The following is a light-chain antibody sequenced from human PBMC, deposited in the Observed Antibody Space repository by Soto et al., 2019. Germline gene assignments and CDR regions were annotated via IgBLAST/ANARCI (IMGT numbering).Light chain of an antibody. V-gene: IGLV1-51*01. CDR1: SSNIGGNS. CDR2: DDN. Sequence: QSVLTQPPSVSAAPGQKVTISCSGSSSNIGGNSVSWYQQLPGTAPKLLIYDDNKRPSGIPDRFSGSKSGASATLGITGFQTGDEADYYCGSWDSSLSAYVFGTGTKV. CDR3: GSWDSSLSAYV. J-gene: IGLJ1*01.